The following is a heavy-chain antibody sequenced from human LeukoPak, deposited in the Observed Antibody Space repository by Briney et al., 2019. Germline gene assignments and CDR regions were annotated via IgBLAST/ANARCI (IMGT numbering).Heavy chain of an antibody. Sequence: GASVKVSCKASGYTFTGYCMHWVRQAPGQGLEWMGWINPNSGGTNYAQKFQGRVTMTRDTSISTAYMELSRLRSDDTAVYYCARGTYYYDSSFRHYFDYWGQGTLVTVSS. CDR2: INPNSGGT. CDR3: ARGTYYYDSSFRHYFDY. J-gene: IGHJ4*02. D-gene: IGHD3-22*01. V-gene: IGHV1-2*02. CDR1: GYTFTGYC.